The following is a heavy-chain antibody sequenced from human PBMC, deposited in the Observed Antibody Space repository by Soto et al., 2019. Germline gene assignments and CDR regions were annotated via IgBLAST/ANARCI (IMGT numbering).Heavy chain of an antibody. CDR2: ISSSGSTI. J-gene: IGHJ4*02. D-gene: IGHD2-21*01. CDR3: ASWGHIVPVSPTDFDH. CDR1: EFPFSSYE. Sequence: EGSLSLSCAASEFPFSSYEMNWVRQAPGKGLEWVSYISSSGSTIYYADSVKGRFTVSRDNAKNTLYPQMHSLRAEDTAMYYCASWGHIVPVSPTDFDHWGEGTLVTVSS. V-gene: IGHV3-48*03.